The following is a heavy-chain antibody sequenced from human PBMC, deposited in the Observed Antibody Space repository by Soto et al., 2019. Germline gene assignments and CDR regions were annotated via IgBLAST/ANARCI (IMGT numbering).Heavy chain of an antibody. D-gene: IGHD6-19*01. V-gene: IGHV3-30-3*01. J-gene: IGHJ4*02. Sequence: GGSLRLSCAASGFTFSSYAMHWVRQAPGKGLEWVAVISYDGSNKYYADSVKGRFTISRDNSKNTLYLQMNSLRAEDTAVYYCAGDGSGLGYWGQGTLVTVSS. CDR2: ISYDGSNK. CDR1: GFTFSSYA. CDR3: AGDGSGLGY.